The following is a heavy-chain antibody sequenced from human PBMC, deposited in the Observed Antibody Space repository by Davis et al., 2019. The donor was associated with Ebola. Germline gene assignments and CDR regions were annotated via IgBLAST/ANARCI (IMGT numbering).Heavy chain of an antibody. Sequence: GRFTISRDNAKNSLFLQMNSLRAEDTAVYYCARGDSGSYDLESYFDYWGQGTLVTVSS. V-gene: IGHV3-11*05. J-gene: IGHJ4*02. D-gene: IGHD1-26*01. CDR3: ARGDSGSYDLESYFDY.